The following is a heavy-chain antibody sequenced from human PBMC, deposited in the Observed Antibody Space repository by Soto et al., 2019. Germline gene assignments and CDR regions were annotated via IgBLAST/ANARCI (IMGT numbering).Heavy chain of an antibody. CDR2: ISSSGDRT. Sequence: EMQLLESGGGLEQPGGSLTLSCTVSGFTFSSFAMSWVRQAPGKGPEWVSAISSSGDRTYYADSVKGRFTISRDNSNNTLYLQMNSLRAEDTAVYYCARLPSPNYFDSSGFDYWGQGTLVSVSS. CDR1: GFTFSSFA. J-gene: IGHJ4*02. V-gene: IGHV3-23*01. D-gene: IGHD3-22*01. CDR3: ARLPSPNYFDSSGFDY.